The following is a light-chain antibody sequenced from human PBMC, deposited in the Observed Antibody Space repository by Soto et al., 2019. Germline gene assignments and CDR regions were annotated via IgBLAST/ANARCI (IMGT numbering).Light chain of an antibody. CDR1: QSVTSN. Sequence: EIVMTQSPALVSVSPGEGAALSCRASQSVTSNLAWYQQKPGQAPRLLIYGASTRATGIPARFSGSGSETEFTLTISSLQSEDFAVYYCHQYYGWPYTFGQGTKLEIK. CDR2: GAS. J-gene: IGKJ2*01. CDR3: HQYYGWPYT. V-gene: IGKV3-15*01.